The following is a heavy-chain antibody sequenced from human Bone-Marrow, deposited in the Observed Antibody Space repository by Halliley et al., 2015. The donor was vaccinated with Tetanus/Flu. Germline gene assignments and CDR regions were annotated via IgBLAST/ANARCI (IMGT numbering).Heavy chain of an antibody. CDR2: IYWNDDN. CDR3: AHSSGWTTDY. V-gene: IGHV2-5*01. J-gene: IGHJ4*02. D-gene: IGHD6-19*01. Sequence: KALEWLALIYWNDDNRYSPSLRTRLSITKDTLKNQVVLTMTNMEPEDTGTYYCAHSSGWTTDYWGQGTFVTFTS.